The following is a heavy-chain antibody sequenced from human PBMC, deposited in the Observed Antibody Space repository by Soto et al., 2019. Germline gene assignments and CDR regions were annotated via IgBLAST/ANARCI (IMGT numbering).Heavy chain of an antibody. Sequence: PSETLSLTCTVSGGSISNYRWSWVRQPAGKGLEWIGRIFASGRTNYNPSLQSRLTMSVDTSKNQFSLTLNSVTAADTAVYYCTRGTFEPTAPFHWGQGILVTVSS. CDR1: GGSISNYR. CDR2: IFASGRT. V-gene: IGHV4-4*07. CDR3: TRGTFEPTAPFH. J-gene: IGHJ1*01. D-gene: IGHD3-3*02.